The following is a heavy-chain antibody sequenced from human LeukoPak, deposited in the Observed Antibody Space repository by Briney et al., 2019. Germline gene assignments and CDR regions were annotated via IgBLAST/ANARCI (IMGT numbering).Heavy chain of an antibody. D-gene: IGHD6-13*01. Sequence: KPSETLSLTCAVYGGSFSGYYWSWIRQPPGKGMEWLGEINHSGSTNYNPSLKSRVTISVDTSKNQFSLKLSSVTAADTAVYYCARGSSKYSSSPGYGYWGQGTLVAVSS. V-gene: IGHV4-34*01. CDR1: GGSFSGYY. CDR3: ARGSSKYSSSPGYGY. CDR2: INHSGST. J-gene: IGHJ4*02.